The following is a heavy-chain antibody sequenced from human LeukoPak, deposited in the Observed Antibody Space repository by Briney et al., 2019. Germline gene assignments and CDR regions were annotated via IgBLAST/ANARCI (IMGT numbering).Heavy chain of an antibody. CDR2: ISSSSNYI. Sequence: GGSLRLSCAASGFTFNSYSMNWVRQAPGKGLEWVSSISSSSNYIYYADSVKGRFTISRDNAKNSLYLQMNSLRAEDTAVYYCARTVGATFPGYWGQGTLVTVSS. J-gene: IGHJ4*02. CDR3: ARTVGATFPGY. V-gene: IGHV3-21*01. D-gene: IGHD1-26*01. CDR1: GFTFNSYS.